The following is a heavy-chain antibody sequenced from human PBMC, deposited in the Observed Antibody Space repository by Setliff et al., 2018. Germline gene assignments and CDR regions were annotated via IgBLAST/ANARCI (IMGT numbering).Heavy chain of an antibody. CDR3: ARDQWVRSPPLYFSYSMDV. D-gene: IGHD5-12*01. J-gene: IGHJ6*02. Sequence: SETLSLTCTVSGGSIINSYYWSWIRQPAGKGLEWIGRISTSGNTNYNPSLKSRVTVSLDTSKNQFSLKLTSMTAADTAVYYCARDQWVRSPPLYFSYSMDVWGQGTTVTVSS. CDR2: ISTSGNT. CDR1: GGSIINSYY. V-gene: IGHV4-4*07.